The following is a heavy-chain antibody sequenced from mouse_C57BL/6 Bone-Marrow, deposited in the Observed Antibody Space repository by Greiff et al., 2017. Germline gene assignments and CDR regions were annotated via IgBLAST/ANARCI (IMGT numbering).Heavy chain of an antibody. D-gene: IGHD1-3*01. J-gene: IGHJ4*01. Sequence: EVKLMESGGGLVQPGGSLKLSCAASGFTFSDYYMYWVRQTPEKRLEWVAYISNGGGSTYYPDTVKGRFTISRDNAKNTLYLQMSRLKSEDTAMYYCARHELYYAMEYWGQGTSVTVSS. CDR2: ISNGGGST. V-gene: IGHV5-12*01. CDR3: ARHELYYAMEY. CDR1: GFTFSDYY.